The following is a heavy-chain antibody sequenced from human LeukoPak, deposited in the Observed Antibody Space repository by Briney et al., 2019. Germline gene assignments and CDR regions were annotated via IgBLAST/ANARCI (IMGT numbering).Heavy chain of an antibody. CDR1: GLTVTNAW. J-gene: IGHJ4*02. V-gene: IGHV3-49*03. CDR2: IRSKAYGGTT. Sequence: LSGGSLRLSCSASGLTVTNAWMSWFRQAPGKGLEWVGFIRSKAYGGTTEYAASVKGRFTISRDDSKSIAYLQMNSLKTEDTAVYYCTRDGYNSNYYFDYWGQGTLVTVSS. CDR3: TRDGYNSNYYFDY. D-gene: IGHD5-24*01.